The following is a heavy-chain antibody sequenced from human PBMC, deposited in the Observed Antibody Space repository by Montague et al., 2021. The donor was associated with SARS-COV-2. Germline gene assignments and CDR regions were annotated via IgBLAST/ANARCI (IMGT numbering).Heavy chain of an antibody. V-gene: IGHV3-21*01. CDR2: ISSSSSYI. CDR3: GRDVYYDILTGYYNY. D-gene: IGHD3-9*01. CDR1: GFTFSSYS. J-gene: IGHJ4*02. Sequence: SLRLSCAASGFTFSSYSMNWVRQAPGKGLEWVSSISSSSSYIYYADSVKGRFTISRDIAKNSLYLQMNSLRAEDTAVYYCGRDVYYDILTGYYNYWGQGTLVTVSS.